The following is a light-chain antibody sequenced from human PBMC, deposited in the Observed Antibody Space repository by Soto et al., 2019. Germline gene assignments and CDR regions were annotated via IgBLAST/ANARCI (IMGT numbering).Light chain of an antibody. Sequence: QSVLTQPASVSGSPGQSITISCAGTRDDIGAYDYVSWYQQHPGNAPKLLVYEVTNRPSGVSDRFSGSKSGNTASLTISGLQAEDEAHYYSNSYTNSSAVVFGGGTKVTVL. CDR2: EVT. CDR3: NSYTNSSAVV. CDR1: RDDIGAYDY. J-gene: IGLJ2*01. V-gene: IGLV2-14*01.